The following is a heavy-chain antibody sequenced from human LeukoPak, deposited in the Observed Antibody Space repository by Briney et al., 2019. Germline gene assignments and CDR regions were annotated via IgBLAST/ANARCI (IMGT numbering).Heavy chain of an antibody. CDR3: ATETENSNYDAFDI. V-gene: IGHV3-48*03. J-gene: IGHJ3*02. CDR2: ISGGGTTI. CDR1: GFTPSSYE. D-gene: IGHD4-11*01. Sequence: GGSLRLSCAASGFTPSSYEMNWVRQAPGHGLEWVSYISGGGTTIYYADSVKGRFTISRDNARNSLYLHMNSLRAEDTAVYYCATETENSNYDAFDIWGQGTMVTVSS.